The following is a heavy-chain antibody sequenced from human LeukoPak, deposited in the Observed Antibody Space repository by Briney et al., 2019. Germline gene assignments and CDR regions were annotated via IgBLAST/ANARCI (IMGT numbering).Heavy chain of an antibody. J-gene: IGHJ6*02. CDR2: ISYAGSNI. CDR3: AKEWPWENYYYGMNV. CDR1: GFSFRNYG. D-gene: IGHD1-26*01. Sequence: GGSLRLSCAASGFSFRNYGMHWVRQAPGKGLEWVAVISYAGSNIAYADSVKGRFTISRDNSKNTLYLQMNNLRPEDTAVYHCAKEWPWENYYYGMNVWGQGTTVTVSS. V-gene: IGHV3-30*18.